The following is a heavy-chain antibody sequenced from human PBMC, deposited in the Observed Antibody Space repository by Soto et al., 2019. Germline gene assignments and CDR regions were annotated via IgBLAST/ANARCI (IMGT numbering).Heavy chain of an antibody. CDR2: VFDSGNT. Sequence: KPSETLSLTCSVSGGSISSYSWSWIRQPAGKGLEWIGRVFDSGNTNYNPSLQSRVTMSLDTSKKQFSLKLTSVTAADTAVYYCEAWSSYYTVDVWGQGTTVTVSS. CDR1: GGSISSYS. CDR3: EAWSSYYTVDV. D-gene: IGHD3-3*01. V-gene: IGHV4-4*07. J-gene: IGHJ6*02.